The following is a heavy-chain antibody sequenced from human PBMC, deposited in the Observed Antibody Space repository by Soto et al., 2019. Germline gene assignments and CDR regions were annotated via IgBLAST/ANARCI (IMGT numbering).Heavy chain of an antibody. D-gene: IGHD4-17*01. CDR1: GGTFSSYA. J-gene: IGHJ6*02. CDR2: IIPIFGTA. Sequence: GASVKVSCKASGGTFSSYAISWVRQAPGQGLEWMGGIIPIFGTANYAQKFQGRVTITADESTSTAYMELSSLRSEDTAVYYCARSRRQTTVVTQRMDVWGQGTTVTVSS. V-gene: IGHV1-69*13. CDR3: ARSRRQTTVVTQRMDV.